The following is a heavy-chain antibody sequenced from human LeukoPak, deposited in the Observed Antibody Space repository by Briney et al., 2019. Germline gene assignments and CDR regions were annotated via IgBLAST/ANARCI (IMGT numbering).Heavy chain of an antibody. CDR3: AREGYCSGGSCYGFDP. CDR1: GYTFTSYA. V-gene: IGHV1-3*03. D-gene: IGHD2-15*01. Sequence: ASVKVSCKASGYTFTSYAMHWVRQAPGQRLEWMGWINAGNGNTKYSQEFQGRVTITRDTSASTAYMELSSLRSEDMAVYYCAREGYCSGGSCYGFDPWGQGTLVTVSS. J-gene: IGHJ5*02. CDR2: INAGNGNT.